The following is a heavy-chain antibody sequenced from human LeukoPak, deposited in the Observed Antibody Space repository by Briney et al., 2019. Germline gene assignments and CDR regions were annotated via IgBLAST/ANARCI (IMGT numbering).Heavy chain of an antibody. J-gene: IGHJ4*02. V-gene: IGHV1-2*02. D-gene: IGHD1-26*01. CDR2: INPNSGGT. CDR1: GYTFTGYF. CDR3: ARDASRAVGPTTPFDY. Sequence: ASVKVSCKASGYTFTGYFMHWVRQAPGQGLEWMGWINPNSGGTNYAQKFQGRVTMTRDTSISTAYMELSRLISDDTAVYYCARDASRAVGPTTPFDYWGQGTLVTVSS.